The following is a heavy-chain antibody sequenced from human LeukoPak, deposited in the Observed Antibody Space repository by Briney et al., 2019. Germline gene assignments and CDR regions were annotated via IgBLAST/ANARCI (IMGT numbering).Heavy chain of an antibody. J-gene: IGHJ4*02. CDR2: ISGRGGST. V-gene: IGHV3-23*01. CDR3: ANSGGSSSWPSYFYYFDY. CDR1: GFTFSSYV. Sequence: PGGSLRRSSAAPGFTFSSYVMSCVRQAPGKGLKCVSAISGRGGSTYYADTVKGRFTISRDNSKNTLYLQMNSQRAEDTAVYYCANSGGSSSWPSYFYYFDYWGQGTLVTVS. D-gene: IGHD6-13*01.